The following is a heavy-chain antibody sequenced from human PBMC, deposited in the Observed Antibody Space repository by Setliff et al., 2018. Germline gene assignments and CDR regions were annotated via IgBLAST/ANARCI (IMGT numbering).Heavy chain of an antibody. V-gene: IGHV3-48*04. CDR1: GFTFSSYS. D-gene: IGHD1-26*01. Sequence: GGSLRLSCAASGFTFSSYSMNWVRQAPGKGLEWVSYISSSSSTIYYADSVKGRFTISRDNAKNSLYLQMNSLRAEDTAVYYCARERGSYGKLYYYYGMDVWGQGTTVTVSS. J-gene: IGHJ6*02. CDR3: ARERGSYGKLYYYYGMDV. CDR2: ISSSSSTI.